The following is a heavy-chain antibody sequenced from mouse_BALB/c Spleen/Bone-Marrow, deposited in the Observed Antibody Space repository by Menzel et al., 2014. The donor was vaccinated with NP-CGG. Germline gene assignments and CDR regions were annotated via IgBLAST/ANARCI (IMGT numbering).Heavy chain of an antibody. Sequence: EVQLQQSGAELVKPGASVKLSCTASGFNIKDTSMHWVKQRPEQGLEWIGRIDPANGNTKYDPKFQGKATITADTSSNTAYLQLSSLTSEDTAVYYCAVYDYEGFAYWGQGTLVTVSA. D-gene: IGHD2-4*01. CDR3: AVYDYEGFAY. CDR1: GFNIKDTS. V-gene: IGHV14-3*02. CDR2: IDPANGNT. J-gene: IGHJ3*01.